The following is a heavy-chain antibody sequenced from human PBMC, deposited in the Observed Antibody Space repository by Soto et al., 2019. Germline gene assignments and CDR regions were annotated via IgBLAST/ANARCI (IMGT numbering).Heavy chain of an antibody. J-gene: IGHJ4*02. CDR2: ISATGGGT. D-gene: IGHD3-16*01. V-gene: IGHV3-23*01. CDR1: GFKFSNYA. Sequence: GGSLRLSCAASGFKFSNYAMSWVRQAPGKGLEWVSLISATGGGTYYADSVKGRFTISRDNSHNTLYLQVHSLTAEDTAIYYCAKDRRAGGNSAFYFDFWGQGA. CDR3: AKDRRAGGNSAFYFDF.